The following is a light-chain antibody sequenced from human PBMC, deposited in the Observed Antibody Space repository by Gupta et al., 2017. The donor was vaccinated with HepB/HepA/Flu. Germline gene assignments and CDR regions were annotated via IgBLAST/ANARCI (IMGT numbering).Light chain of an antibody. Sequence: DIVMTQSPDSLAVSLGERATINCKSSQSVLYSSNNKNYLAWYQQKPGQPPKLLIYWASTRESGVPDRFSGSGSGTDFTLTISSLQAEDVAVYYCQQYDSTPPFTFGGGTKVEIK. J-gene: IGKJ4*01. V-gene: IGKV4-1*01. CDR1: QSVLYSSNNKNY. CDR2: WAS. CDR3: QQYDSTPPFT.